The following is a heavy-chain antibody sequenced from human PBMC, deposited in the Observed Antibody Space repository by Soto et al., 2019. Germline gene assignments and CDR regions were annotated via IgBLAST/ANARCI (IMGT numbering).Heavy chain of an antibody. CDR2: IYFRGNS. V-gene: IGHV4-31*01. Sequence: QVQLQESGPGLVKPSQTLSVTGTVSGDSITSGPYYWSWVRQLPGRGLEWIGYIYFRGNSYYNPSLKSLNTISLDRSKNQFSLELNSVTAADTAVYYCARSGGSNSWYGVFDFWGQGTLVNVSS. CDR1: GDSITSGPYY. J-gene: IGHJ4*02. CDR3: ARSGGSNSWYGVFDF. D-gene: IGHD2-15*01.